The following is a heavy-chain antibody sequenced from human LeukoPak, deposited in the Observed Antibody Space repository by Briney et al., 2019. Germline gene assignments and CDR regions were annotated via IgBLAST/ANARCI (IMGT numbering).Heavy chain of an antibody. CDR1: GYSFTDHW. CDR2: IYPGDSDT. CDR3: ARLFTLVGRHGLDV. Sequence: GESLKISCKSFGYSFTDHWVAWVRQLPGKGPEWLGIIYPGDSDTRYSPSFQGQVTISADRSAATAFLHVNSLKASDTAIYYCARLFTLVGRHGLDVWGQGTTVTVSS. D-gene: IGHD1-26*01. J-gene: IGHJ6*02. V-gene: IGHV5-51*01.